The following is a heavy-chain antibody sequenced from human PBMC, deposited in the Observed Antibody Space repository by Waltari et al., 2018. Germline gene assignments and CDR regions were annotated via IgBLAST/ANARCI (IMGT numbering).Heavy chain of an antibody. J-gene: IGHJ4*02. CDR3: VRNRGWQQFDF. CDR1: GFTLSQYW. D-gene: IGHD2-15*01. V-gene: IGHV3-7*01. CDR2: IKEDGGRK. Sequence: EVQLVESGGGLVQPGGSLRLSCAASGFTLSQYWMGWVRQAPGKGLEWVAGIKEDGGRKDYVDSVKGRFTIARDNAKSTLYLQRNSLRAEDTAVFYCVRNRGWQQFDFWGQGTLVTVSS.